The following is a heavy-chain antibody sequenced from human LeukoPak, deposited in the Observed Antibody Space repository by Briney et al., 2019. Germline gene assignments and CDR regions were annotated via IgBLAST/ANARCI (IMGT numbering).Heavy chain of an antibody. V-gene: IGHV3-53*01. D-gene: IGHD2-2*01. CDR1: GFTVSSNY. J-gene: IGHJ3*02. CDR3: ARGASFSSTGALDI. Sequence: GGSLRLSCAASGFTVSSNYMSWVRQAPGKGLEWVSVIYSGGSTYYADSVKGRFTISRDNSKNTLYLQMNSLRAEDTAVYYCARGASFSSTGALDIWGQGTMVTVSS. CDR2: IYSGGST.